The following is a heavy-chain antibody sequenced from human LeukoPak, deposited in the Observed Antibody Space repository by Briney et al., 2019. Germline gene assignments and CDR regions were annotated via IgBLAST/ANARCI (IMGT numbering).Heavy chain of an antibody. V-gene: IGHV4-39*01. CDR3: ARRRRDGYNWYYFDY. CDR1: GGSISSSTYY. Sequence: SETLSLTCTVSGGSISSSTYYWGWTRQPPGKGLEWIGNIYYSGSTYYNPSLKSRVTISVDTSKNQLSLNLSSVTAADSAVYYCARRRRDGYNWYYFDYWGQGTLVTVSS. D-gene: IGHD5-24*01. J-gene: IGHJ4*02. CDR2: IYYSGST.